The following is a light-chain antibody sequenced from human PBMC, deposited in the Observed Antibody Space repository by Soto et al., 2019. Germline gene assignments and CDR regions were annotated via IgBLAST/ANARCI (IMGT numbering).Light chain of an antibody. V-gene: IGKV1-6*01. Sequence: AIQMTQSPSSLSASVGDTVTFTCRASQAIRNDLGWFQQRPGKPPKLLIYGISILKTGVPSRFSGSGSGTDFTLTISGLQREDFATYYCLHDALFPYSFGQGTRLEI. CDR3: LHDALFPYS. CDR2: GIS. J-gene: IGKJ2*03. CDR1: QAIRND.